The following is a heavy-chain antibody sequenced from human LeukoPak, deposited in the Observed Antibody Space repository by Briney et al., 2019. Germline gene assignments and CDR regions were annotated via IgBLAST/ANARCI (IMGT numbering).Heavy chain of an antibody. V-gene: IGHV3-9*01. CDR3: ARDGVRAYCGGDCMDV. D-gene: IGHD2-21*01. CDR2: ISWSSDNI. CDR1: GFTFDDYA. J-gene: IGHJ6*03. Sequence: PGGSLRLSCAASGFTFDDYAMHWVRQAPGKGLEWVSGISWSSDNIDYADSVKGRFTISRDNAKNSLYLQMNSLRAEDTAVYYCARDGVRAYCGGDCMDVWGKGTTVTISS.